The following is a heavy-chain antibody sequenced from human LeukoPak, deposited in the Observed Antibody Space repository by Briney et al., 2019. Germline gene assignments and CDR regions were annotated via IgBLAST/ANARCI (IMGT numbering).Heavy chain of an antibody. Sequence: ASVNVSCKTSGYTFPSRGISWVRQAPGQGLEWMGWISPHNGNTKYLQRLQGRVTMTADTSTSTVYMELSSLRSEDTAVYYCATGITGYSSSWYYYYYGMDVWGQGTTVTVSS. D-gene: IGHD6-13*01. CDR3: ATGITGYSSSWYYYYYGMDV. CDR1: GYTFPSRG. CDR2: ISPHNGNT. J-gene: IGHJ6*02. V-gene: IGHV1-18*04.